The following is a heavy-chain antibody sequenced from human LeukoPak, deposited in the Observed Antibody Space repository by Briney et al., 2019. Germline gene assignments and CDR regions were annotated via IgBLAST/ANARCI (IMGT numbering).Heavy chain of an antibody. V-gene: IGHV1-2*02. D-gene: IGHD6-6*01. CDR3: ARGFDDYSSSSVY. Sequence: ASVKVSCKASGYTFTGYYMHWVRQAPGQGLEWMGWINPNSGGTNYAQKFQGRVTMTRDTSISTAYMELSRLRPDDTAVYYCARGFDDYSSSSVYWGQGTLVTVSS. CDR2: INPNSGGT. J-gene: IGHJ4*02. CDR1: GYTFTGYY.